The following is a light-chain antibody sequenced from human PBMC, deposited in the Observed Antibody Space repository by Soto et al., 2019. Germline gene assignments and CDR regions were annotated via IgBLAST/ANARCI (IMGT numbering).Light chain of an antibody. Sequence: QSVLTQPASVSGSPGQSITISCTGTSSDVGGYNYVSWYQQNPGKAPRLMIYEVSNRPSGVSNRFSGSKSGNTASLTTSGLQAGDEADYYCSSYTSSSTYVFGTGTKGTVL. J-gene: IGLJ1*01. CDR1: SSDVGGYNY. CDR3: SSYTSSSTYV. V-gene: IGLV2-14*01. CDR2: EVS.